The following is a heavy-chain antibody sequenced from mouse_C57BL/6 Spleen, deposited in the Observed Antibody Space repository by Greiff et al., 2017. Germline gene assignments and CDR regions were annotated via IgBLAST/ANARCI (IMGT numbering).Heavy chain of an antibody. CDR2: IYPGDGDT. V-gene: IGHV1-82*01. J-gene: IGHJ3*01. Sequence: QFQLQQSGPELVKPGASVKISCKASGYAFSSSWMNWVKQRPGKGLEWIGRIYPGDGDTNYNGKFKGKATLTADKSSSTAYMQLSSLTSEDSAVYFCARSEGWLLPVAYWGQGTLVTVSA. CDR1: GYAFSSSW. CDR3: ARSEGWLLPVAY. D-gene: IGHD2-3*01.